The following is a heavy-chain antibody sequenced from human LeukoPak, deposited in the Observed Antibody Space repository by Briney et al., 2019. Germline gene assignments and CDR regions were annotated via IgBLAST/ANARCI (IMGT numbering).Heavy chain of an antibody. J-gene: IGHJ4*02. D-gene: IGHD6-19*01. CDR3: AKRPTSVAVAKFYFEY. Sequence: GGSLRLSCAASGFSFSNYAMSWVRQAPGKGLEWVSSIFAGGGSTYYADSVRGRFTISRDNSKNTLYLQMNSLRAEDTAVYYCAKRPTSVAVAKFYFEYWGQGTLVPVTS. V-gene: IGHV3-23*01. CDR1: GFSFSNYA. CDR2: IFAGGGST.